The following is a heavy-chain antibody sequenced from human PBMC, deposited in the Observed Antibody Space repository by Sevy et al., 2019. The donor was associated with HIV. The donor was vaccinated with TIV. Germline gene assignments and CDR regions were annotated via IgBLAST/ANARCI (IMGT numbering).Heavy chain of an antibody. CDR3: ARDKPQGVVIIPGSMWGGVDY. Sequence: ASVKVSCKTFGYTFKTYGISWVRQAPGQGLEWMGWISPYSGDTNFAQKFQGRVTMTTDTSSSTAYMELSSLRSDDTAVYFCARDKPQGVVIIPGSMWGGVDYWGQGTVVTVSS. V-gene: IGHV1-18*01. D-gene: IGHD2-2*01. J-gene: IGHJ4*02. CDR1: GYTFKTYG. CDR2: ISPYSGDT.